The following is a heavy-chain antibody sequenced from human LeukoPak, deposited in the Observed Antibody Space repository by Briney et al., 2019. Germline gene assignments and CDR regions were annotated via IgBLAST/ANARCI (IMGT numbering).Heavy chain of an antibody. CDR3: ARGSSWELSD. J-gene: IGHJ4*02. CDR1: GFTFSSYA. D-gene: IGHD1-26*01. V-gene: IGHV3-30*04. CDR2: ISYDGSNK. Sequence: GRSLRLSCAASGFTFSSYAMHWVRQAPGKGLEWVAVISYDGSNKYYADSVKGRFTISGDNSKNTLYLQMNSLRAEDTAVYYCARGSSWELSDWGQGTLVTVSS.